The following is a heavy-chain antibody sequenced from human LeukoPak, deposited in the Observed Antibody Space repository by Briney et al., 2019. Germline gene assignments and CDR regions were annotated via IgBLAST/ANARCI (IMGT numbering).Heavy chain of an antibody. J-gene: IGHJ3*02. V-gene: IGHV4-30-4*01. CDR1: GGSISSGDYY. CDR3: ARRELLWFGELSPHDAFDI. D-gene: IGHD3-10*01. CDR2: IYYSGST. Sequence: SETLSLTCTVSGGSISSGDYYWSWIRQPPGKGLEWIGYIYYSGSTYYNPSLKSRVTISVDTSKNQFSLKLGSVTAADTAVYYCARRELLWFGELSPHDAFDIWGQGTMVTVSS.